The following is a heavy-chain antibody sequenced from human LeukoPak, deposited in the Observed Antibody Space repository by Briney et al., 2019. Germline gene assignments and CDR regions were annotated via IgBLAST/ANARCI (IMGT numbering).Heavy chain of an antibody. D-gene: IGHD6-19*01. CDR2: ISGSGEST. CDR1: GYTFASYA. CDR3: TKVSVAGWGSGFDC. J-gene: IGHJ4*02. Sequence: GGSLRLSCAASGYTFASYAMNWVRQAPGKGLEWVSTISGSGESTYHADSAKGRFTISRDNSENTLYLQMHSLRAEDTAVYYCTKVSVAGWGSGFDCWGQGTLVTVSS. V-gene: IGHV3-23*01.